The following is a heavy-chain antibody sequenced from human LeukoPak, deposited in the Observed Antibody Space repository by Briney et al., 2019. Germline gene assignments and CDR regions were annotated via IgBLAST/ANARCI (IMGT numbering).Heavy chain of an antibody. CDR1: GYTFTSYV. CDR2: INTYSGIP. V-gene: IGHV7-4-1*02. CDR3: ARVEAHFDH. Sequence: ASVKVSCKASGYTFTSYVINWVRQAPGQGLEWMGWINTYSGIPQYAQGFTERFVFSLDTSVSTAYLQISGLKPEDTAVYYCARVEAHFDHWGQGTLVTVSP. J-gene: IGHJ4*02.